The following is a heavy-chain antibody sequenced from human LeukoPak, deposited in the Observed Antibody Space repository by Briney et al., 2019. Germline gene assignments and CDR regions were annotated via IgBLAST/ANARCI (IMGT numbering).Heavy chain of an antibody. CDR2: ITWNSGSM. Sequence: GRSLRLSCAASGFTFDDYAMHLVRQAPGKGLEWVSGITWNSGSMAYADSVKGRFTISRDNAKNSLYLQMNSLRAEDTAFYYCAKGCSSTNWPPDYWGQGTLVTVSS. CDR3: AKGCSSTNWPPDY. V-gene: IGHV3-9*01. J-gene: IGHJ4*02. D-gene: IGHD2-2*01. CDR1: GFTFDDYA.